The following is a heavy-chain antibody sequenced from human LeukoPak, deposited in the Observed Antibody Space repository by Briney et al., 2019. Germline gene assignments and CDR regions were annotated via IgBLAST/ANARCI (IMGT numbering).Heavy chain of an antibody. CDR1: GGSISSGDYY. V-gene: IGHV4-31*03. CDR3: ARDQEDSGTDY. Sequence: SETLSLTCTVSGGSISSGDYYWSWIRQHPGKGLEWIGYIYYSGSTYYNPSLKSRVTITLDTSKNQFSLKLSSVTAADTAVYYCARDQEDSGTDYWGQGTLVTVSS. J-gene: IGHJ4*02. D-gene: IGHD3-10*01. CDR2: IYYSGST.